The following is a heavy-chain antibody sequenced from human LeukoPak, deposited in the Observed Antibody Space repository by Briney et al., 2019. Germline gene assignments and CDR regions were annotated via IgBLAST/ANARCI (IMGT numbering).Heavy chain of an antibody. Sequence: SETLSLTCTVSGGSISSFYWSWIRQPAGKGLEWIGRIYTSGSTNYNPSLKSRVTMSVDTSKNQFSLKLSSVTAADTAVYYCARGPQYSSSWYDYYYMDVWGKGTTVTISS. J-gene: IGHJ6*03. CDR3: ARGPQYSSSWYDYYYMDV. V-gene: IGHV4-4*07. D-gene: IGHD6-13*01. CDR2: IYTSGST. CDR1: GGSISSFY.